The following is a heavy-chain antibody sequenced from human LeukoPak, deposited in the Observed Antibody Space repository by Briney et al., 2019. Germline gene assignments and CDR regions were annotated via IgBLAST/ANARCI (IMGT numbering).Heavy chain of an antibody. CDR1: GFTVSSNY. Sequence: GGSLRLSCAVSGFTVSSNYMSWVRQAPGKGLEWVSVIYSGGSSYYADSVKGRFTISRDNSNNKLYLQMNSLRAEDTAVYYCARSPSGYVDVNWFDPWGQGTLVTVSS. V-gene: IGHV3-53*01. CDR2: IYSGGSS. CDR3: ARSPSGYVDVNWFDP. D-gene: IGHD5-12*01. J-gene: IGHJ5*02.